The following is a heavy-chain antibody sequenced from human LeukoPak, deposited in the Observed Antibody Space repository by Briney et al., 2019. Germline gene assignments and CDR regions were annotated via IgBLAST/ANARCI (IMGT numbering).Heavy chain of an antibody. V-gene: IGHV4-59*01. Sequence: SETLSLTCTVSGASISTYYWSWIRQPPGKGLEWIGYIYHSESTNYNPSLKSRVTISGDTSKNQFSLKLSSVTAADTAVYYCARGVGSSWYRYFDYWGQGTLVTVSS. CDR2: IYHSEST. D-gene: IGHD6-13*01. CDR1: GASISTYY. CDR3: ARGVGSSWYRYFDY. J-gene: IGHJ4*02.